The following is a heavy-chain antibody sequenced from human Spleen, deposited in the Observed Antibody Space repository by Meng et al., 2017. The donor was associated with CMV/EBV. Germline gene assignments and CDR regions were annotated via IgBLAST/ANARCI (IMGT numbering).Heavy chain of an antibody. V-gene: IGHV4-38-2*02. CDR1: GDSISNGYY. CDR2: IYHSGKT. Sequence: SETLSLTCIVSGDSISNGYYWGWIRQSPGKGLESIGNIYHSGKTYYNPSLKSRVTMLVDTSKNQFSLKLSSVTAADTAVYYCARDSRGRWLRGGWGMDVWGQGTTVTVSS. D-gene: IGHD5-12*01. J-gene: IGHJ6*02. CDR3: ARDSRGRWLRGGWGMDV.